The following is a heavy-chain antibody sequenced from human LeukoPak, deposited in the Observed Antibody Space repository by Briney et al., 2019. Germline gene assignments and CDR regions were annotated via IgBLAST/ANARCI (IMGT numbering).Heavy chain of an antibody. Sequence: GESLQISCKGSGYRFTTYWIGWVRQMPGKGLEWMGIIYPGDSDTRYSPSFQGQVTISADKSITTAYLQWNSLKASDTAMYYCARQTGDNAFDIWGRGTMVTVSS. V-gene: IGHV5-51*01. J-gene: IGHJ3*02. D-gene: IGHD7-27*01. CDR3: ARQTGDNAFDI. CDR1: GYRFTTYW. CDR2: IYPGDSDT.